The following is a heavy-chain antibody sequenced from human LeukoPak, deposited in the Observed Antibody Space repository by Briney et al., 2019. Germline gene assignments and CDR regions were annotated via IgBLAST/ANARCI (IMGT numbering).Heavy chain of an antibody. V-gene: IGHV1-2*02. CDR2: INPNSGGT. CDR3: ARVVSSGWYPVVTNYFQH. J-gene: IGHJ1*01. CDR1: GYTFTGYY. Sequence: ASVKVSCKASGYTFTGYYMHWVRQAPGQGLEWMGWINPNSGGTNYAQKFQGRVTMTRDTSISTAYMELSSLRSDDTAVYYCARVVSSGWYPVVTNYFQHWGQGTLVTVSS. D-gene: IGHD6-19*01.